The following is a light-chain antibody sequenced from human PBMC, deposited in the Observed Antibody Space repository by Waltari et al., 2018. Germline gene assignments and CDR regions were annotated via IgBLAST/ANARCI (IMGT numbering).Light chain of an antibody. J-gene: IGKJ3*01. CDR2: WAS. V-gene: IGKV4-1*01. Sequence: DIVMTQSPDSLAVYVGERANINCKSSQSILYSSNNENYLAWYQQKPGQPPKLLIYWASTRESGVPDRFSGSGSGTDFALTITSLQAEDVAVYYCQQYYSTPPFTFGPGTKVDIK. CDR1: QSILYSSNNENY. CDR3: QQYYSTPPFT.